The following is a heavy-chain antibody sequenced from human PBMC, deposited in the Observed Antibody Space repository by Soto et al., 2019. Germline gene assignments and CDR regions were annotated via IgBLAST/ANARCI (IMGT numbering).Heavy chain of an antibody. D-gene: IGHD6-13*01. CDR3: ARSGGIGWVLWQQLVQYNWSDP. CDR1: GGSISSGDYY. Sequence: PSETLSLTCTVSGGSISSGDYYWSWIRQPPGKSQEWIGYIYYSGSTYYNPSLKSRVTISVETSKNQFSLKLSSVTAADTAVYYCARSGGIGWVLWQQLVQYNWSDPRGQGTLVTVSS. V-gene: IGHV4-30-4*01. CDR2: IYYSGST. J-gene: IGHJ5*02.